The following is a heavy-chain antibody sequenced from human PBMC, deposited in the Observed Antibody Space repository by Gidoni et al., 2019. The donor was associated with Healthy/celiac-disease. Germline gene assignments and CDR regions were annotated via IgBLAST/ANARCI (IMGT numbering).Heavy chain of an antibody. J-gene: IGHJ4*02. CDR3: ARCARIKRYGDLDY. CDR1: GYTFTSYD. Sequence: QVQLVQSGAEVKKPGASVKVSCMASGYTFTSYDINWVRQATGQGLEWMGWMNPNSGNTGYAQKFQGRVTMTRNTSISTAYMELSSLRSEDTAVYYCARCARIKRYGDLDYWGQGTLVTVSS. V-gene: IGHV1-8*01. CDR2: MNPNSGNT. D-gene: IGHD4-17*01.